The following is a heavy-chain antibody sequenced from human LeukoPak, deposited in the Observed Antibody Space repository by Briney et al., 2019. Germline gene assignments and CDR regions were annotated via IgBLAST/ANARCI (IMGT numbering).Heavy chain of an antibody. CDR2: IGSSSSYI. Sequence: PGGSLRLSCAASGFTFSSYSMNWVRQAPGKGLEWVSSIGSSSSYIYYADSVKGRFTISRDNAKNSLYLQMNSLRAEDTAVYYCARAAVAGIFDYWGQGTLVTVSS. CDR3: ARAAVAGIFDY. D-gene: IGHD6-19*01. CDR1: GFTFSSYS. V-gene: IGHV3-21*01. J-gene: IGHJ4*02.